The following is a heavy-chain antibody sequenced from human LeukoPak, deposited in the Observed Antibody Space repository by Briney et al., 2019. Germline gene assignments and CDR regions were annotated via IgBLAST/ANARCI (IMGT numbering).Heavy chain of an antibody. Sequence: ASVKVSCRASGYTFTGYYMHWVRQAPGQGLEWMGWINPNTGGTKYAQKFQGRVTMTRDTSISTAYMELSRLRSDDTAVYYCARDVYSSSSFDYWGQGTLVTVSS. D-gene: IGHD6-6*01. CDR3: ARDVYSSSSFDY. J-gene: IGHJ4*02. V-gene: IGHV1-2*02. CDR1: GYTFTGYY. CDR2: INPNTGGT.